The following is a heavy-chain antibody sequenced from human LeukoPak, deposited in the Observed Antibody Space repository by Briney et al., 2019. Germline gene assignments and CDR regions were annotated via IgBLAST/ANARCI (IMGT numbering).Heavy chain of an antibody. D-gene: IGHD6-19*01. Sequence: GALRLSCAASGITSSTYWMNWVRQAPGKGLEWVANIKQDGSETYYVDSVKGRFTISRDNAETSMYLQMNSLRADDSAMYFCTGGIGWLCDTWGQGTLVTVAS. CDR1: GITSSTYW. J-gene: IGHJ5*02. V-gene: IGHV3-7*01. CDR2: IKQDGSET. CDR3: TGGIGWLCDT.